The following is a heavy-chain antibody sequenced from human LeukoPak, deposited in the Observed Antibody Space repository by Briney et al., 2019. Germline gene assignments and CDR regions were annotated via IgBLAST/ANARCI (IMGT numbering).Heavy chain of an antibody. J-gene: IGHJ5*02. V-gene: IGHV4-34*01. CDR3: ARAVITMVRGVILIWFDP. CDR2: INHSGST. D-gene: IGHD3-10*01. Sequence: SETLSLTCAVYGGSFRGYYWSWIRQPPGKGLEWIGEINHSGSTNYNPSLKSRVTISVDTSKNQFSLKLSSVTAADTAVYYCARAVITMVRGVILIWFDPWGQGTLVTVSS. CDR1: GGSFRGYY.